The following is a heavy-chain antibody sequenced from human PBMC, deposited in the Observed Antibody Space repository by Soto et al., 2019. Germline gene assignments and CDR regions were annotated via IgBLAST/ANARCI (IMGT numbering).Heavy chain of an antibody. Sequence: SETLSLTCTVSGASIISSSYYWGWIRQPPGKGLEWIGSINYSGSTYYNPSLKSRVTISADTSKNQFSLKSRSVTAADTAVYYCARERLAVAGKGGWFDPWGQETLVTVSS. J-gene: IGHJ5*02. D-gene: IGHD6-19*01. CDR2: INYSGST. V-gene: IGHV4-39*02. CDR1: GASIISSSYY. CDR3: ARERLAVAGKGGWFDP.